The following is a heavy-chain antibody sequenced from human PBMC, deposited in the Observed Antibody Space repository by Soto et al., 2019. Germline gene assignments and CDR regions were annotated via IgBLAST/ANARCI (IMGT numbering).Heavy chain of an antibody. CDR3: ARGLISGYYLYDAFDI. J-gene: IGHJ3*02. CDR2: IYYSGST. V-gene: IGHV4-61*08. D-gene: IGHD3-22*01. CDR1: GRSISRGGYS. Sequence: SETLFLTCAVFGRSISRGGYSWSWLRQPPVKGLEWIGYIYYSGSTNYNPSLKSRVTISVDTSKNQFSLKLSSVTAADTAVYYCARGLISGYYLYDAFDIWGQGTMVTVSS.